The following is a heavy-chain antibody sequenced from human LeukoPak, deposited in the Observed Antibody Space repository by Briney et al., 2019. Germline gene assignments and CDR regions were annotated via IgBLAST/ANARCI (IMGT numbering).Heavy chain of an antibody. CDR1: TFIFSDYA. Sequence: GGSLRLSCAASTFIFSDYAMTWVRQAPGKGLEWVSTISGGGDATYYAHSVKGRFAVSRDNSKKTLYLQMNSLRAEDTAVYYCAKTNARGLRFLEWYRHWFFDLWGRGTLVTVSS. CDR2: ISGGGDAT. J-gene: IGHJ2*01. D-gene: IGHD3-3*01. V-gene: IGHV3-23*01. CDR3: AKTNARGLRFLEWYRHWFFDL.